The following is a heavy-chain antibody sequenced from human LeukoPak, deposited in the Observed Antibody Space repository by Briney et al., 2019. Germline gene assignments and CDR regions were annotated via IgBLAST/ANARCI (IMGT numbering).Heavy chain of an antibody. V-gene: IGHV4-39*01. Sequence: SETLSLTCTVSGGSISSSSYYWGWIRQPPGKGLEWIGSIYYSGSTYYNPSLKSRVTISVDTSKNQFSLKLSSVTAADTAAYYCARSYGSGSYSFFDYWGQGTLVTVSS. CDR3: ARSYGSGSYSFFDY. CDR1: GGSISSSSYY. D-gene: IGHD3-10*01. J-gene: IGHJ4*02. CDR2: IYYSGST.